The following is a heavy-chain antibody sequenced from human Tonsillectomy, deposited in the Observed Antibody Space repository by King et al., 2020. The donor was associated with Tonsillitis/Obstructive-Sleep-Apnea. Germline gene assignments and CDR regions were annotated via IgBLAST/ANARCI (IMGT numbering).Heavy chain of an antibody. D-gene: IGHD1-26*01. CDR3: ARLHSGSYGGAFDF. CDR2: ISYDGSHK. Sequence: VQLVESGGGVVQPGRSLRLSCAASGFTFSSFAMHWVRQAPGKGLEWVAVISYDGSHKSYADSVKGRFTISRDNSKNTLYLQMNSLRAEDTAVYYCARLHSGSYGGAFDFWGQGTMVTVSS. CDR1: GFTFSSFA. J-gene: IGHJ3*01. V-gene: IGHV3-30*04.